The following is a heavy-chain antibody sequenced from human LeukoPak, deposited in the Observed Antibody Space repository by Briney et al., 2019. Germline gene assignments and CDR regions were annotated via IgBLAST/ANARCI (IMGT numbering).Heavy chain of an antibody. J-gene: IGHJ3*02. CDR3: ARVRTGLYDAFDI. V-gene: IGHV4-59*01. D-gene: IGHD4-17*01. CDR1: GDSISNYY. CDR2: IYYSGST. Sequence: SETLSLTRTVPGDSISNYYWSWIRQPPGKGLEWIGYIYYSGSTNYNPSLKSRVTISVDTSKNQFSLKLSSVTAADTAVYYCARVRTGLYDAFDIWGQGTMVTVSS.